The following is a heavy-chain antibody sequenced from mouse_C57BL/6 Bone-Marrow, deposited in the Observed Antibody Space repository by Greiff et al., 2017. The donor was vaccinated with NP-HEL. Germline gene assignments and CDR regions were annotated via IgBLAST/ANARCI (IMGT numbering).Heavy chain of an antibody. J-gene: IGHJ1*03. CDR2: IYPRSGNT. V-gene: IGHV1-81*01. D-gene: IGHD2-3*01. Sequence: QVHVKQSGAELARPGASVKLSCKASGYTFTSYGISWVKQRTGQGLEWIGEIYPRSGNTYYNEKFKGKATLTVDKSSSTAYMELRSLTSEDSAVYFCARRDGYYWFDVWGKGTTVTVSA. CDR1: GYTFTSYG. CDR3: ARRDGYYWFDV.